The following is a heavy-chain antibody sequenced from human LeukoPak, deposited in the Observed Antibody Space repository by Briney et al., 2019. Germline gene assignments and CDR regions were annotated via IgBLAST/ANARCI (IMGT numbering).Heavy chain of an antibody. J-gene: IGHJ4*02. D-gene: IGHD3-22*01. CDR1: VGTISNYF. CDR2: IYYSGST. CDR3: AREGSGYPFDY. V-gene: IGHV4-59*01. Sequence: SESLSLTRVVFVGTISNYFWRWIRQPPWKGLEGIGYIYYSGSTNYNPSLKSRVTISVDTSKNQFSLKLSSVTAADTAVYYCAREGSGYPFDYWGQGTLVTVSS.